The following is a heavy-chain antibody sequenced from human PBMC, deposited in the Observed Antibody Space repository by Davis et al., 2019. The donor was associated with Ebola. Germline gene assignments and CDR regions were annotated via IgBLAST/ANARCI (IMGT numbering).Heavy chain of an antibody. J-gene: IGHJ4*02. CDR1: GYSFTSYW. CDR2: IYPGDSDT. Sequence: TVSCKGSGYSFTSYWIGWVRQMPGKGLEWMGIIYPGDSDTRYSPSFQGQVTISADKSISTAYLQWSSLKASDTAMYYCARLQGRLTDNGDYWGQGTLVTVSS. V-gene: IGHV5-51*01. D-gene: IGHD3-10*01. CDR3: ARLQGRLTDNGDY.